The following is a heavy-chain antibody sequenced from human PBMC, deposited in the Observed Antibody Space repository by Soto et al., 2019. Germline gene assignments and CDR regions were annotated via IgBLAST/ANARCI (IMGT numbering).Heavy chain of an antibody. CDR1: GYTFSNYG. V-gene: IGHV1-18*01. Sequence: QVQLVQSGAEVKKPGASVKVSCKASGYTFSNYGISWVRQAPGQGLEWMGWISDYNGNTNYAQRFQGRVTLTADTSTSTAYMELRSLKFDDTAVYFCVRDYDFLRNVGWFDPWGQGTLVTVSP. J-gene: IGHJ5*02. CDR3: VRDYDFLRNVGWFDP. CDR2: ISDYNGNT. D-gene: IGHD3-3*01.